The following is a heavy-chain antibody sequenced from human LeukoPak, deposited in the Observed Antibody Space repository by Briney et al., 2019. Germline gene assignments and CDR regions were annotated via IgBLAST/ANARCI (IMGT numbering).Heavy chain of an antibody. CDR3: AKEGTASKPSDLDH. CDR2: IRYDGSDK. CDR1: GFIFTDYG. V-gene: IGHV3-30*02. Sequence: GGSLRLSCAASGFIFTDYGMHWVRQAPGKGLEWLTFIRYDGSDKYYADSVKGRFTISRDNSKNTLYLQMNSLTSEDTAVYYCAKEGTASKPSDLDHSGQGLLVTVSS. J-gene: IGHJ4*02. D-gene: IGHD1/OR15-1a*01.